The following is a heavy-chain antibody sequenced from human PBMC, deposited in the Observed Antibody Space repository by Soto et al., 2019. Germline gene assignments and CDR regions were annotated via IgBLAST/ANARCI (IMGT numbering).Heavy chain of an antibody. CDR2: IIPMFGTA. CDR1: GGTFSRYA. CDR3: ARDGTLYDSSGYYYLY. V-gene: IGHV1-69*13. J-gene: IGHJ4*02. Sequence: ASVKVSCKASGGTFSRYAINWVRQAPGQGLEWMGGIIPMFGTANYAQKFQGRVTITADESTNTGYMELRSLISEDTAVYYCARDGTLYDSSGYYYLYWGQGTLVTVSS. D-gene: IGHD3-22*01.